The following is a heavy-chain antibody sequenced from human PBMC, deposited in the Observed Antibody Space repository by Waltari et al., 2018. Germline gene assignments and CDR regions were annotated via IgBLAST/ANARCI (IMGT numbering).Heavy chain of an antibody. CDR1: GFTFKNYA. V-gene: IGHV3-23*01. J-gene: IGHJ5*02. CDR3: ARVLRMGDLPHLS. Sequence: EMQQLASGGGLVQPGGALRLSCATSGFTFKNYAMNWVRQAPGKGLEWVSAISAGGATTYYADSMKGRFTISRDNSKNTLYLQMNSLRAEDTAVYYCARVLRMGDLPHLSWGQGTLVTVSS. D-gene: IGHD3-16*01. CDR2: ISAGGATT.